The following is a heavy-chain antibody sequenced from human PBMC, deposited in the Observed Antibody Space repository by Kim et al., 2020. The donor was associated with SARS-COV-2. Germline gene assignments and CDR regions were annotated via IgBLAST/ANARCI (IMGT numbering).Heavy chain of an antibody. D-gene: IGHD2-2*01. Sequence: PVKGRFTISRDDSKNTLYLQMNSLKTEDTAVYYCTTDSGIVPAPLDWFDPWGQGTLVTVSS. J-gene: IGHJ5*02. CDR3: TTDSGIVPAPLDWFDP. V-gene: IGHV3-15*01.